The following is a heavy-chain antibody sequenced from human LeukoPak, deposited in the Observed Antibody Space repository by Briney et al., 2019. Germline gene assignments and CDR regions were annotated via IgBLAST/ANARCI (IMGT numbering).Heavy chain of an antibody. CDR1: GFTFSNYA. CDR2: ISGGGVIT. V-gene: IGHV3-23*01. D-gene: IGHD6-13*01. Sequence: GGSLRLSCAASGFTFSNYAMSWVRQAPGKGLEWVSGISGGGVITYYADSVKGRFTLSRDNSKNTLYLQMNSLRADDMAVYYCARGGGSSWFNYWGQGTLVTVSS. J-gene: IGHJ4*02. CDR3: ARGGGSSWFNY.